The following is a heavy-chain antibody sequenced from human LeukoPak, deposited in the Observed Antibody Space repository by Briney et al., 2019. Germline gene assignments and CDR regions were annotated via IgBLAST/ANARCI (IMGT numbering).Heavy chain of an antibody. CDR3: ARGYSHNSGGWLDP. CDR1: GFTFSHYA. J-gene: IGHJ5*02. V-gene: IGHV3-23*01. CDR2: LTDSGDAT. Sequence: PGGPLRLSCAVSGFTFSHYAMSWVRQAPGTGLEWAGSLTDSGDATYYADSVKGRLTISRDNSNSTLYLHISGLRDEDTAVYYCARGYSHNSGGWLDPWGQGTLVTVSS. D-gene: IGHD5-12*01.